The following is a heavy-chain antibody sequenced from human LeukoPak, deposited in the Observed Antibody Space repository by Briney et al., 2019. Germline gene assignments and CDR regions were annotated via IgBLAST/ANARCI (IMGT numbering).Heavy chain of an antibody. CDR1: GYSFTSYC. CDR2: IYPGDSDT. V-gene: IGHV5-51*01. Sequence: GESLKISSKGSGYSFTSYCIGWVRQMPGEGLEGMMIIYPGDSDTRYSPSFQGRVTISADKSISTAYLQRSSLKASGTAMYYCARRWDGYNLLFYDYWGPGTLVTVSS. J-gene: IGHJ4*02. CDR3: ARRWDGYNLLFYDY. D-gene: IGHD5-24*01.